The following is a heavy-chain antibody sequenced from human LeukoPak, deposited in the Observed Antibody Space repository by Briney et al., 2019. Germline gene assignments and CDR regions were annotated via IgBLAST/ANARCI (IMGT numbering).Heavy chain of an antibody. Sequence: ASVKVSCKASGYTFTSYDINWVRQATGQGLEWMGWMNPNSGNTGYAQKFQGRVTMTRNTSISTAYMELSSLRSEDTAVYYCARAYCANGVCYTARFDPWGQGTLVTVSS. CDR2: MNPNSGNT. V-gene: IGHV1-8*01. CDR1: GYTFTSYD. D-gene: IGHD2-8*01. J-gene: IGHJ5*02. CDR3: ARAYCANGVCYTARFDP.